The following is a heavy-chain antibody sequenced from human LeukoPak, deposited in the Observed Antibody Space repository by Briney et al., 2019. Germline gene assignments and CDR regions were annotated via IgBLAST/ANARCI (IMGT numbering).Heavy chain of an antibody. CDR3: VSFYETN. D-gene: IGHD2-2*01. J-gene: IGHJ4*02. V-gene: IGHV3-74*01. CDR2: VNSDGSWT. CDR1: GNYW. Sequence: GGSLRLSCAASGNYWMHWVRQAPGKGLVWVSHVNSDGSWTSHADSVKGRFTISKDNAKNTVYLQMNNLRTEDTAVYYCVSFYETNWGRGTLVTVS.